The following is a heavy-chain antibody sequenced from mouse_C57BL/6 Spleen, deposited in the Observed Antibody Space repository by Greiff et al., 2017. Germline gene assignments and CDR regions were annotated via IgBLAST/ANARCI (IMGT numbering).Heavy chain of an antibody. Sequence: QVQLQQPGAELVRPGSSVKLSCKASGYTFTSYWMHWVKQRPIQGLEWIGNIDPSDSETHYNQKFKDKATLTVDKSSSTAYMQLSSLTSEDSAVYYCARRHDLYAMDYWGQGTSVTVSS. J-gene: IGHJ4*01. CDR2: IDPSDSET. CDR1: GYTFTSYW. CDR3: ARRHDLYAMDY. D-gene: IGHD2-3*01. V-gene: IGHV1-52*01.